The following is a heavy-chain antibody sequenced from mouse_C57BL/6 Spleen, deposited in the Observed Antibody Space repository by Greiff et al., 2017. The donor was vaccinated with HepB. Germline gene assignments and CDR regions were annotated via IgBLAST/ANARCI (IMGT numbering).Heavy chain of an antibody. Sequence: QVQLQQPGAELVKPGASVKMSCKASGYTFTSYWITWVKQRPGQGLEWIGDIYPGSGSTNYNEKFKSKATLTVDTSSSTAYMQLSSLTSEDSAVYYCARRGAYYSNYEEVYAMDYWGQGTSVTVSS. CDR1: GYTFTSYW. CDR2: IYPGSGST. CDR3: ARRGAYYSNYEEVYAMDY. D-gene: IGHD2-5*01. V-gene: IGHV1-55*01. J-gene: IGHJ4*01.